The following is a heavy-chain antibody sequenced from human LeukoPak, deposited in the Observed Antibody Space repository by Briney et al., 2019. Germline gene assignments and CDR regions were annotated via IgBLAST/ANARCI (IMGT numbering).Heavy chain of an antibody. D-gene: IGHD6-13*01. Sequence: GGSLRLSRAASGFTFSSYSMNWVRQAPGKGLEWVSYISSSSSTIYYADSVKGRFTISRDNAKNSLYLQMNSLRAEDTAVYYCASPGGYSSSWRPFGGVDYWGQGTLVTVSS. J-gene: IGHJ4*02. CDR2: ISSSSSTI. CDR1: GFTFSSYS. V-gene: IGHV3-48*01. CDR3: ASPGGYSSSWRPFGGVDY.